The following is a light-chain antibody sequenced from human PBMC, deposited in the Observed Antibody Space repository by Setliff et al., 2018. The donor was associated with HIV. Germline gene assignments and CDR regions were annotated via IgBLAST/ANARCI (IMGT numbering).Light chain of an antibody. CDR1: SSDVGGYSH. CDR2: EVR. V-gene: IGLV2-14*01. J-gene: IGLJ1*01. CDR3: SSYAITNTRP. Sequence: QSALTQAASVSGSPGQPITISCTGTSSDVGGYSHVSWYQQHPGKAPKLIIYEVRNRPSGVSNRFSGSKSGNTASLTISGLRAEDEADYYCSSYAITNTRPFGTGTKV.